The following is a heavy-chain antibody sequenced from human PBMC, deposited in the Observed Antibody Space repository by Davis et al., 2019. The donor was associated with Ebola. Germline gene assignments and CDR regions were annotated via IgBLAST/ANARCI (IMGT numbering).Heavy chain of an antibody. D-gene: IGHD2-2*01. CDR1: GYTFTSYG. CDR3: ARDGQDIVVVPAANRPYYYYYGMDV. Sequence: ASVKVSCKASGYTFTSYGISWVRQAPGQGLEWMGGIIPIFGTANYAQKLQGRVTMTTDTSTSTAYMELRSLRSDDTAVYYCARDGQDIVVVPAANRPYYYYYGMDVWGQGTTVTVSS. V-gene: IGHV1-18*01. CDR2: IIPIFGTA. J-gene: IGHJ6*02.